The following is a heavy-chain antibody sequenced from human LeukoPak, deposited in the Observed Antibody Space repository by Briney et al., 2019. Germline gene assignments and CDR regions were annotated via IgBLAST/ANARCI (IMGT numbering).Heavy chain of an antibody. V-gene: IGHV3-33*08. CDR2: IWYDGSIE. CDR3: ARAVGPYDY. D-gene: IGHD3-10*01. Sequence: GGSLRLSCAASGFTFSTYGVHWVRQAPGEGLEWVAVIWYDGSIEYYADSVKGRFTISRDNSKNTLYLQMNSLRAEDTGVYYCARAVGPYDYWGQGTLVTVSS. J-gene: IGHJ4*02. CDR1: GFTFSTYG.